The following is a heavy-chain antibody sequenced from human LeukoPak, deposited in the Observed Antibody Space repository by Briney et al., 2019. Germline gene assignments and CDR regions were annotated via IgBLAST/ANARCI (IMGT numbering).Heavy chain of an antibody. J-gene: IGHJ4*01. D-gene: IGHD3-22*01. CDR2: ISYDGSNK. Sequence: GGSLRLSCAASGFTFSSYAMHCVRQAPGKGLEWVAVISYDGSNKYYADSVKGRFTISRDNSKNTLYLQMHSMRAEDTAVYYCARGAGSSGGAYVGDYWGPGTLVTVSS. V-gene: IGHV3-30-3*01. CDR3: ARGAGSSGGAYVGDY. CDR1: GFTFSSYA.